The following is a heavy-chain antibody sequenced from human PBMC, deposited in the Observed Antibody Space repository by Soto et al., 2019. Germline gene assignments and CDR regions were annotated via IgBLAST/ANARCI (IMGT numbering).Heavy chain of an antibody. J-gene: IGHJ6*02. V-gene: IGHV1-18*01. D-gene: IGHD3-16*01. CDR2: INGYNGNT. Sequence: QVQLVQSGAEVKKPGASVKVSCKASGYTFTSYGISWVRQAPGQGLEWMGWINGYNGNTNHAQKLQGRVTMSTDTPKSTGDMELRSLRSNDSAMYYRARVGDVPYYYCGMDVWCRGSTVTGSS. CDR1: GYTFTSYG. CDR3: ARVGDVPYYYCGMDV.